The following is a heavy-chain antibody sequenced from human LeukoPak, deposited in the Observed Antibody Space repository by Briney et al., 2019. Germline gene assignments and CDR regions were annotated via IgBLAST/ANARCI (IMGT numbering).Heavy chain of an antibody. V-gene: IGHV5-51*01. CDR2: IYPGDSHT. D-gene: IGHD2-21*02. J-gene: IGHJ6*02. Sequence: GESLKISCKGSGYTFNIYFIVWVRQMPGKGLEWMGIIYPGDSHTSYSPSFQGQVTISADKSITTAYLQWSSLKASDTAVYYCARRAYCGGDCTRAYYSYFAMDVWGQGTTVTVSS. CDR3: ARRAYCGGDCTRAYYSYFAMDV. CDR1: GYTFNIYF.